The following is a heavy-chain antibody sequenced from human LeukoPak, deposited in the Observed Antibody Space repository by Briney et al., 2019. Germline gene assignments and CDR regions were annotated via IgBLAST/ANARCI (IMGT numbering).Heavy chain of an antibody. J-gene: IGHJ4*02. V-gene: IGHV1-69*15. CDR3: ARGGSSRGGRFDY. CDR1: GGTFSSYA. Sequence: SVKVSCKASGGTFSSYAISWLRQAPGQGLEWMGRIIPIFGTANYAQKFQGRVTITPDESTSTAYMELSSLRSEDTAVYYCARGGSSRGGRFDYWGQGTLVTVSS. CDR2: IIPIFGTA. D-gene: IGHD2-15*01.